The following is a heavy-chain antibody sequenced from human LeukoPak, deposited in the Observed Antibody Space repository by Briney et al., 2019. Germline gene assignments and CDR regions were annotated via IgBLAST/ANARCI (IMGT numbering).Heavy chain of an antibody. CDR2: MNPNSGNT. CDR3: ARPLDSSGEDAFDI. CDR1: GYTFTSYD. V-gene: IGHV1-8*01. D-gene: IGHD3-22*01. J-gene: IGHJ3*02. Sequence: GASVKVSCKASGYTFTSYDINWVRQATGQGLEWMRWMNPNSGNTGYAQKFQGRVTMTRNTSISTAYMELSSLRSEDTAVYYCARPLDSSGEDAFDIWGQGTMVTVSS.